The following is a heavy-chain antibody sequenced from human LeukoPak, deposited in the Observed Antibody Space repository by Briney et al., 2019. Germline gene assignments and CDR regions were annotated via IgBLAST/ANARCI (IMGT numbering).Heavy chain of an antibody. CDR2: ISSNGGST. CDR1: GFTFSSYA. D-gene: IGHD5-18*01. CDR3: ARTTTTAMDY. Sequence: PGGSLRLSCAASGFTFSSYAMHWVRQAPGKGLEYVSAISSNGGSTYYANSVKGRFTISRDNSKNTLYLQMGSLRAEDMAVYYCARTTTTAMDYWGQGTLVTVSS. J-gene: IGHJ4*02. V-gene: IGHV3-64*01.